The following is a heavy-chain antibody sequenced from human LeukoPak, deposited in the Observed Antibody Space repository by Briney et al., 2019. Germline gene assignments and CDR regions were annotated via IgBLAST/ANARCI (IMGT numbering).Heavy chain of an antibody. CDR2: ISYDGSNK. Sequence: GRSLRLSCAASGFTFSSYGMRWVRQAPGKGLEWVAVISYDGSNKYYADSVKGRFTISRDNSKNTLYLQMNSLRAEDTAVYYCANTERGYSYGYSPGGFDYWGQGTLVTVSS. V-gene: IGHV3-30*18. CDR1: GFTFSSYG. J-gene: IGHJ4*02. CDR3: ANTERGYSYGYSPGGFDY. D-gene: IGHD5-18*01.